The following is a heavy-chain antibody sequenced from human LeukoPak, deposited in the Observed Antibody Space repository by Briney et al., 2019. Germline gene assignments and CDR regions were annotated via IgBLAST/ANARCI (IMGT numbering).Heavy chain of an antibody. CDR2: IYASGST. Sequence: SETLSLTCTVCGGSIINYYWSWIRQPAGKGLEWIGRIYASGSTSYNPSLKSRVTISVDKSKKQFSLKLTSVTAADTAVYYCAGGEAVIAGAGYFDYWGQGTLLTVSS. D-gene: IGHD6-19*01. V-gene: IGHV4-4*07. J-gene: IGHJ4*02. CDR1: GGSIINYY. CDR3: AGGEAVIAGAGYFDY.